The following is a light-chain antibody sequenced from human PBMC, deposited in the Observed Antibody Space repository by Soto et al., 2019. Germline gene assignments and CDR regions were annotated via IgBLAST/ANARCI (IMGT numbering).Light chain of an antibody. V-gene: IGLV2-14*01. CDR3: SSYTSTSTRV. J-gene: IGLJ1*01. CDR1: SSDVGGYNY. CDR2: EVS. Sequence: QSVLTQPAFVSGSPGQSITISCTGTSSDVGGYNYVSWYQHPPGKAPKLMISEVSNRPSGVSNRFSGSKSGNTASLTISGLQAEDEADYYCSSYTSTSTRVLGTGTKVT.